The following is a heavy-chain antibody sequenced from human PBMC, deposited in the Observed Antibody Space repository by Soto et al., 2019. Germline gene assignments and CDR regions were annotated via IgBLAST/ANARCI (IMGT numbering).Heavy chain of an antibody. CDR2: IIPIVETP. Sequence: QVQLVQSGAEVKKPGSSMKVSCKASGGTFNSYDINWVRQAPGQGLEWMGGIIPIVETPKYAQKFQGRVTINSDESTNTVYMEFSSLRSEDTAMYYCARISRPNYYDTSGFFKDNWFDPWGQGTLVTVSS. D-gene: IGHD3-22*01. V-gene: IGHV1-69*01. CDR1: GGTFNSYD. J-gene: IGHJ5*02. CDR3: ARISRPNYYDTSGFFKDNWFDP.